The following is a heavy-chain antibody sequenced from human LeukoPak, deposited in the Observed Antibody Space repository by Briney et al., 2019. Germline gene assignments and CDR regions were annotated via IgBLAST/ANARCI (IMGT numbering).Heavy chain of an antibody. CDR3: ARGRGTSSWYVDY. V-gene: IGHV3-23*01. Sequence: GGSLRLSCVGSGFSFSTYDMGWVRQTPGKGLEWVSAISTTGGYTEDADSVKGRFTISRDNSQNTLFLQMHSLRAEDTAVYYCARGRGTSSWYVDYWGQGTLVSVSS. D-gene: IGHD6-13*01. CDR2: ISTTGGYT. J-gene: IGHJ4*02. CDR1: GFSFSTYD.